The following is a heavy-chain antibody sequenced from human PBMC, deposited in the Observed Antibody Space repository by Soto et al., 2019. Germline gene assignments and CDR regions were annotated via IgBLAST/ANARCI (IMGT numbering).Heavy chain of an antibody. V-gene: IGHV1-8*01. Sequence: QVQLVQSGAEVKKPGASVKVSCKASGYTFTSYDINWVRQATGQGLEWMGWMNPNSGNTGYAQKFQGRVTMTRNTSISTGYMGRSSLRSEDTAVYYCARGPPVYGGKPTGFDYWGQGTLVTVSS. CDR2: MNPNSGNT. J-gene: IGHJ4*02. CDR1: GYTFTSYD. D-gene: IGHD2-15*01. CDR3: ARGPPVYGGKPTGFDY.